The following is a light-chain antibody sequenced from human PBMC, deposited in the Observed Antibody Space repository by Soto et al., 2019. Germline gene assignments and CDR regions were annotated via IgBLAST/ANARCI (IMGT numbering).Light chain of an antibody. CDR3: HQYNYYRPT. Sequence: IQLTPSPSSLSASVGDRVTITCRASQGISSYLAWYQQKPGKAPKLLIYAASALQSGVPSRFSGSGSGTDFTLTISSLQPDDFATYYCHQYNYYRPTFGQGTKVDI. CDR1: QGISSY. V-gene: IGKV1-9*01. J-gene: IGKJ1*01. CDR2: AAS.